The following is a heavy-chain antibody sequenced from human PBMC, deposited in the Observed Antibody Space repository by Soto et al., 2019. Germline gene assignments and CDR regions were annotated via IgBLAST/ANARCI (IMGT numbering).Heavy chain of an antibody. J-gene: IGHJ5*02. CDR2: ISSSGSTI. CDR1: GFTFSDYY. Sequence: QVQLVESGGGLVQPGGSLRLSCAASGFTFSDYYMSWIRQAPGKGLEWVSYISSSGSTIYYADSVKGRFTISRDNAKNSLYLQMNSLRAEDTAVYYCASQYSSSPDNWFDPWGQGTLVTVSS. CDR3: ASQYSSSPDNWFDP. D-gene: IGHD6-6*01. V-gene: IGHV3-11*01.